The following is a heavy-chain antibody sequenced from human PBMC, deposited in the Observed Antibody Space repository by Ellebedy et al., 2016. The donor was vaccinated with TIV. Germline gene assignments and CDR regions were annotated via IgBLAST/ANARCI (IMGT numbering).Heavy chain of an antibody. V-gene: IGHV1-69*13. CDR3: ARGWTVAGSPDPSFF. J-gene: IGHJ4*02. Sequence: ASVKVSXKASGGIFSTYGINWVRQAPGQGLEWMGGITPIFGRANYAQKFQGRVIITADESTTTAYMELSSLRFEDTAAYYCARGWTVAGSPDPSFFWGQGTLVTVSS. CDR1: GGIFSTYG. D-gene: IGHD6-19*01. CDR2: ITPIFGRA.